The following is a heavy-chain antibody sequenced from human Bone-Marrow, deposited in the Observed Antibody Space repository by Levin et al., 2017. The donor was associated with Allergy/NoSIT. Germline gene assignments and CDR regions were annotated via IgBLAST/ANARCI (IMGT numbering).Heavy chain of an antibody. CDR1: NGSISNHY. D-gene: IGHD2-15*01. V-gene: IGHV4-59*08. J-gene: IGHJ4*02. Sequence: SETLSLTCTISNGSISNHYWSWVRQPPGKGLEWIGYLYYVGSPHYNPSLKSRVTISVDTSNKRFSLRLASVTASDTAVYFCASTTAKYFSATSYGGAINLFDSWGQGTLVTVSS. CDR2: LYYVGSP. CDR3: ASTTAKYFSATSYGGAINLFDS.